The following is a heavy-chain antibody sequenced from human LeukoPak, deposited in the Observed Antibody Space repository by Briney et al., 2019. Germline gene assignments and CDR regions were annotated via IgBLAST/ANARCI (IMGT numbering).Heavy chain of an antibody. CDR2: VYHSGST. J-gene: IGHJ3*02. CDR1: GYSFSSDYY. V-gene: IGHV4-38-2*02. Sequence: SETLSLTCTVSGYSFSSDYYWGWIRQPPGKGLEWIGSVYHSGSTNYNPSLKSRVTISVDTSKNQFSLKLSSVTAADTAVYYCAREMYNSGSYAFDIWGQGTMVTVSS. CDR3: AREMYNSGSYAFDI. D-gene: IGHD6-19*01.